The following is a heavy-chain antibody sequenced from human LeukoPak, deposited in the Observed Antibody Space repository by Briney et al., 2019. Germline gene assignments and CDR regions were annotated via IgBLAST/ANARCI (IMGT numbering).Heavy chain of an antibody. CDR3: ARQIVGATTANYFDY. Sequence: GESLKISCKGSGYSFTSFWIGWVRQMPRKGLERMGIIYPGDSDTRYSPSFQGQVTISADKSISTAYLQWSSLKASDTAMYYCARQIVGATTANYFDYWGQGTLVTVSS. V-gene: IGHV5-51*01. D-gene: IGHD1-26*01. CDR1: GYSFTSFW. J-gene: IGHJ4*02. CDR2: IYPGDSDT.